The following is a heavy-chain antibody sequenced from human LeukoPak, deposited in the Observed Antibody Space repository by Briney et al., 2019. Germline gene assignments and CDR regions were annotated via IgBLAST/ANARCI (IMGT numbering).Heavy chain of an antibody. CDR2: IYSGGST. CDR3: ARAIYVVDPLSQPFDC. CDR1: GFTVSKKY. J-gene: IGHJ4*02. V-gene: IGHV3-66*01. D-gene: IGHD2-15*01. Sequence: PGGSLRLSCAASGFTVSKKYMSWVRQAPGKGLEWVSVIYSGGSTYYADSVKGRFTISRDNSKNTVYLQMNSLRAEDTAVYYCARAIYVVDPLSQPFDCRGQGTLVSVSS.